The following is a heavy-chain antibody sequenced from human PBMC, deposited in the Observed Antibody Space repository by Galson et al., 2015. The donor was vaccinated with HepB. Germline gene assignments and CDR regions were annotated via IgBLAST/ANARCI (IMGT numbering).Heavy chain of an antibody. Sequence: SVKVSCKASGYTFTSYDINWVRQATGQGLEWMGWMNPNSGNTGYAQKFQGRVTMTRNTSISTAYMELSSLRSEDTAVYYCARASPDFWSGYYRDNWFDPWGQGTLVTVSS. J-gene: IGHJ5*02. V-gene: IGHV1-8*01. CDR3: ARASPDFWSGYYRDNWFDP. D-gene: IGHD3-3*01. CDR1: GYTFTSYD. CDR2: MNPNSGNT.